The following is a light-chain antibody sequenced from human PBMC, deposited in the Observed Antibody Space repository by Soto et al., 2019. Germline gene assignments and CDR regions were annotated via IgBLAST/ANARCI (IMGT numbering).Light chain of an antibody. CDR2: RAS. V-gene: IGKV3-15*01. CDR3: QQYYSTPPVT. J-gene: IGKJ1*01. Sequence: EIVVTKSPSALSVSPGERVTLHCRASQSVTSNLAWYQHKPGQSPRLLIYRASARATGVPDRFSGSGSGTDFTLTISSLQAEDVAVYYCQQYYSTPPVTFGQGTK. CDR1: QSVTSN.